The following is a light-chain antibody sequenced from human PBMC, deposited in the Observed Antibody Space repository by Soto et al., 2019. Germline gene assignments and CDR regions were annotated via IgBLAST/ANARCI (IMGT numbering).Light chain of an antibody. Sequence: QPVLTQPPSVSGAPGQRVTISCAGSSSHIGATYDIHWYQQLPGAAPRLLIYGNSNRPSWVPDRFAGSKSGTSASLAIIGLRVEDEGIYYCQDFDNSLSASGVVGGGTKLTVL. CDR1: SSHIGATYD. J-gene: IGLJ3*02. CDR3: QDFDNSLSASGV. CDR2: GNS. V-gene: IGLV1-40*01.